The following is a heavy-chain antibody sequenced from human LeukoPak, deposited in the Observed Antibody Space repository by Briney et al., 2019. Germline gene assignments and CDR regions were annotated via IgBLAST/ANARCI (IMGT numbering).Heavy chain of an antibody. D-gene: IGHD2-8*01. Sequence: GGSLRLSCAASGFTFSSYWMSWVRQAPGKGLEWVANIKQDGSEKYYVDSVKGRFTISRDNAKNSLYLQMNSLRAEDTAVYYCARSGVGIVLMVYAIREPEPGNFDYWGQGTLVTVSS. V-gene: IGHV3-7*01. CDR1: GFTFSSYW. CDR2: IKQDGSEK. J-gene: IGHJ4*02. CDR3: ARSGVGIVLMVYAIREPEPGNFDY.